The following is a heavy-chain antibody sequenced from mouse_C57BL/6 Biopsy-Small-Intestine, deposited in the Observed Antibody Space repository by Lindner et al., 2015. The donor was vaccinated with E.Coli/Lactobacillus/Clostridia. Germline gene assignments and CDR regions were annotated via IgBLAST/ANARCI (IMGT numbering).Heavy chain of an antibody. CDR1: GYAFSSSW. J-gene: IGHJ4*01. V-gene: IGHV1-82*01. D-gene: IGHD2-3*01. Sequence: VQLQESGPELVKPGALVKISCKASGYAFSSSWMNWVKQRPGKGLEWIGRIYPGDGDTNYNGKFKGKATLTADKSSSTAYMQLSSLTSEDSAVYFCARGYDGYFYAMDYWGQGASVTVSS. CDR2: IYPGDGDT. CDR3: ARGYDGYFYAMDY.